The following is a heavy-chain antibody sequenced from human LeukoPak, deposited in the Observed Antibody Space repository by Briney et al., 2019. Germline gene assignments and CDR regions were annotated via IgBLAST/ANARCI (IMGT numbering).Heavy chain of an antibody. CDR2: ISGSDGST. CDR3: ARGGSPSGF. Sequence: GGSLRLSCAASGFTFSTYAMSWVRQAPGKGLEWVSAISGSDGSTYYADSVKGRFTISRDNSKNTLYLQMNSLRAEDTAVYYCARGGSPSGFWGQGTLVTVSS. CDR1: GFTFSTYA. D-gene: IGHD3-16*01. J-gene: IGHJ4*02. V-gene: IGHV3-23*01.